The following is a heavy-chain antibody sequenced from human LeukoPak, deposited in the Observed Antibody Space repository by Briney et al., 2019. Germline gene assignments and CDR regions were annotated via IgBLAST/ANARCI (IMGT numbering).Heavy chain of an antibody. J-gene: IGHJ4*02. CDR1: GVTPTGAP. D-gene: IGHD6-19*01. CDR3: PAGSGWYAPDY. CDR2: IFVGSGNT. Sequence: SVKVSRKASGVTPTGAPMQSGRGTRGQHLEYIGWIFVGSGNTNYAQKFQERVTITRDMSTTTAHLELSSMTSEDTAVYYWPAGSGWYAPDYWGQGTLVTVSS. V-gene: IGHV1-58*02.